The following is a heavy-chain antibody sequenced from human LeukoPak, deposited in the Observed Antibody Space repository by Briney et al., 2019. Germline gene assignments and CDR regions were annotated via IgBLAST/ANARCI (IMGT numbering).Heavy chain of an antibody. J-gene: IGHJ5*02. CDR2: ISGSGGRT. Sequence: PGGSLRLSCGASGFSFSSYAMSWVRQAPGKGLEWVSGISGSGGRTYYADSVKGRFTVSRDNSKNTLYLQMNSLRAEDTAVYYCARTKYCSGTSCPGVDPWGQGTLVTVSS. CDR1: GFSFSSYA. CDR3: ARTKYCSGTSCPGVDP. D-gene: IGHD2-15*01. V-gene: IGHV3-23*01.